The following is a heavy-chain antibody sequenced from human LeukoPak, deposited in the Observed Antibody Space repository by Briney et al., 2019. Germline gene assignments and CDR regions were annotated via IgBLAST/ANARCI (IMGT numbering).Heavy chain of an antibody. CDR2: IYYSGST. V-gene: IGHV4-31*03. Sequence: SQTLSLTCTVSGGXISSGGYYWSWIRQHPGKGLEWFGYIYYSGSTYYNPSLKSRVTISVDTSKNQFSLKLSSVTAADTAVYYCARGGVGAVLDWGQGTLVTVSS. D-gene: IGHD1-26*01. CDR1: GGXISSGGYY. J-gene: IGHJ4*02. CDR3: ARGGVGAVLD.